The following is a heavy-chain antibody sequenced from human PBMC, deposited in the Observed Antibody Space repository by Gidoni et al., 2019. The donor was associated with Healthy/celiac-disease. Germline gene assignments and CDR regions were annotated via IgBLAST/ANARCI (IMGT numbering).Heavy chain of an antibody. CDR3: ARGSDRYCSGGSCYRYYYYMAV. Sequence: QVKLQESGPGLVKPSGTLSLTCAVDGGSISSSNWWRWVRKPPGKGLEWIGDIYHSGSPNYNPSLKRRVTISVDKSKNQFSLKLSSVTAADTAVYYCARGSDRYCSGGSCYRYYYYMAVWGKGTTVTVSS. CDR2: IYHSGSP. V-gene: IGHV4-4*02. D-gene: IGHD2-15*01. J-gene: IGHJ6*03. CDR1: GGSISSSNW.